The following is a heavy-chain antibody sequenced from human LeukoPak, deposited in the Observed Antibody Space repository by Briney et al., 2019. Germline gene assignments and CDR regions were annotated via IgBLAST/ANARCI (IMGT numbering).Heavy chain of an antibody. V-gene: IGHV3-23*01. CDR3: AKDGYSYGDSTGYFDY. CDR1: GFTFSSYA. CDR2: ISGSGGST. D-gene: IGHD5-18*01. Sequence: GGSLRLSCAASGFTFSSYAMSWVRQAPGKGLEWVSAISGSGGSTYYADSVKGRFTISRDNSKNTLYLPLNSLRAEDTAVYYCAKDGYSYGDSTGYFDYWGQGTLVTVSS. J-gene: IGHJ4*02.